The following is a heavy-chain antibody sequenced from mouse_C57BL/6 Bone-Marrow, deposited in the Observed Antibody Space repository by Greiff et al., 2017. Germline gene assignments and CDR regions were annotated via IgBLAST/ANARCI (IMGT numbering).Heavy chain of an antibody. CDR3: ARKGGTAWYFDV. CDR2: IWSGGST. D-gene: IGHD2-14*01. CDR1: GFSLTSYG. J-gene: IGHJ1*03. V-gene: IGHV2-2*01. Sequence: VQLQQSGPGLVQPSQSLSITCTVSGFSLTSYGVHWVRQSPGKGLEWLGVIWSGGSTDYNAAFISRLSISKDNSKSQVSFKMNSLQADDTAIYYCARKGGTAWYFDVWGTGTTVTVSS.